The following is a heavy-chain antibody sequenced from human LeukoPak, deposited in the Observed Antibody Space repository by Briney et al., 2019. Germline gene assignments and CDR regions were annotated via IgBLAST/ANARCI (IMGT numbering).Heavy chain of an antibody. J-gene: IGHJ4*02. D-gene: IGHD3-22*01. V-gene: IGHV3-11*01. CDR1: GFTFRDYY. CDR3: ASTIYDSSGYYYVPSFDY. CDR2: ISSSGSII. Sequence: GGSLRLSCAASGFTFRDYYMSWIRQAPGKGLEWVSYISSSGSIIYYADSVKGRFTVSRDNAKSSLFLQMNSLRAEDTAVYYCASTIYDSSGYYYVPSFDYWGQGTLVTVSS.